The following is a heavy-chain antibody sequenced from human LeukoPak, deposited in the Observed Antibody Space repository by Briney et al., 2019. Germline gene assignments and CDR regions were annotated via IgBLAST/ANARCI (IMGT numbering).Heavy chain of an antibody. CDR3: ARGDSGYSYGYYYYYYMDV. J-gene: IGHJ6*03. Sequence: ASVKVSCKASGYTFTGYYMHWVRLAPGQGLEWMGWINPNSGGTNYAQKFQGRVTMTRDTSISTAYMELSRLRSDDTAVYYCARGDSGYSYGYYYYYYMDVWGKGTTVTISS. CDR2: INPNSGGT. CDR1: GYTFTGYY. D-gene: IGHD5-18*01. V-gene: IGHV1-2*02.